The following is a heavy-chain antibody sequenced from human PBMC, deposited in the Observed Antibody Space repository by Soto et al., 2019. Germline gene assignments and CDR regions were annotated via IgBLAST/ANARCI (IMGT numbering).Heavy chain of an antibody. J-gene: IGHJ5*02. Sequence: SETLSLTCTVSGGSISSSSYYWGWIRQPPGKGLEWIGSIYYSGSTYYNPSLKSRVTISVDTSKNQFSLKLSSVTAADTAVYYCARHPGGGLRYFDWSPLTGWFDPWGQGTLVTVPQ. CDR3: ARHPGGGLRYFDWSPLTGWFDP. CDR2: IYYSGST. CDR1: GGSISSSSYY. V-gene: IGHV4-39*01. D-gene: IGHD3-9*01.